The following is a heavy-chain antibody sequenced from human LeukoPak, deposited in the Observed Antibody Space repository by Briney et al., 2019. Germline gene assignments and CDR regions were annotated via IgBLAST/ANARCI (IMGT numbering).Heavy chain of an antibody. J-gene: IGHJ4*02. CDR1: GFTFSSYA. Sequence: GGSLRLSCAASGFTFSSYAMSWVRLAPGTGLEWVSAVSGSGGTTYYTDSVKGRFTISRDNSKNTLYLQMNSLRAEDTAVYYCAKFRASGQPSWGPFDYWGQGTLVTVSS. V-gene: IGHV3-23*01. D-gene: IGHD6-19*01. CDR2: VSGSGGTT. CDR3: AKFRASGQPSWGPFDY.